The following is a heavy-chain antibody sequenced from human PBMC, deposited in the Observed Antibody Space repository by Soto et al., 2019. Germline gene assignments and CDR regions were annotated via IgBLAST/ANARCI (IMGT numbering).Heavy chain of an antibody. J-gene: IGHJ4*02. D-gene: IGHD2-15*01. V-gene: IGHV3-23*01. CDR2: ISGSGGST. Sequence: EVQLLESGGGLVQPGGSLRLSCAASGFTFSSYAMSWVRQAPGKGLEWVSAISGSGGSTYYADSVKGRFTISRDNSKNTLYLQMNSLRAEDTAVYYCAKTRGLRGRYCSGGSCYQFDYWGQGTLVTVSS. CDR1: GFTFSSYA. CDR3: AKTRGLRGRYCSGGSCYQFDY.